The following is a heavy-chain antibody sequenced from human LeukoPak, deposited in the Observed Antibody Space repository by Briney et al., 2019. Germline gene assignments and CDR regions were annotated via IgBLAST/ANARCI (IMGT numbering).Heavy chain of an antibody. J-gene: IGHJ6*03. CDR2: ISYDGNNR. V-gene: IGHV3-30*01. CDR1: GFTFSRHV. D-gene: IGHD1-14*01. CDR3: ARGGIPTGPYYYFYYMDV. Sequence: GGSLRLSCAASGFTFSRHVMQWVRQAPAKGLEWVAVISYDGNNRFYADSVKGRFTISRDNSRNTLYLQMNSLSGDDAAVYSCARGGIPTGPYYYFYYMDVWGKGTAVTVSS.